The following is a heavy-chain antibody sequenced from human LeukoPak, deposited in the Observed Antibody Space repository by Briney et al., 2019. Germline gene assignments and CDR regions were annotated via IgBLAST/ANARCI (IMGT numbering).Heavy chain of an antibody. J-gene: IGHJ4*02. CDR1: GYTFSGFN. D-gene: IGHD1-20*01. CDR2: INPNSGGT. CDR3: ARDLALTENFDY. V-gene: IGHV1-2*02. Sequence: ASVKVSCKASGYTFSGFNMHWVRQAPGQGLEWMGWINPNSGGTNYAQKFQGRVTMTRDTSISTAYMELSRLTSDDTAVYYCARDLALTENFDYWGQGTLVTVSS.